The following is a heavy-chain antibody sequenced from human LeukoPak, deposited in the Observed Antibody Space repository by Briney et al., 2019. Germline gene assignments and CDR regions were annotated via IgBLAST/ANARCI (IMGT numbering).Heavy chain of an antibody. D-gene: IGHD6-13*01. CDR1: GFTFSSYA. Sequence: GGSLRLSCAASGFTFSSYAMSWVRQAPGKGLEWVSSISSSSSYIYYADSVKGRFTISRDNAKNSLYLQMNSLRAEDTAVYYCARDPPVDSSSWFHWGQGTLVTVSS. V-gene: IGHV3-21*01. J-gene: IGHJ4*02. CDR3: ARDPPVDSSSWFH. CDR2: ISSSSSYI.